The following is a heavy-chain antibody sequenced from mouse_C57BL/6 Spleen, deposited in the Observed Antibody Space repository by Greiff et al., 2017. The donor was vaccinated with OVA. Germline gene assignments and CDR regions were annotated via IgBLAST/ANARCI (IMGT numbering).Heavy chain of an antibody. CDR2: IDPSDSYT. V-gene: IGHV1-59*01. CDR1: GYTFTSYW. J-gene: IGHJ1*03. D-gene: IGHD2-3*01. Sequence: QVQLQQPGAELVRPGPSVKLSCKASGYTFTSYWMHWVKQRPGQGLEWIGVIDPSDSYTNYNQKFKGKATLTVDTSSSTAYMQLSSLTSEDSAVYYCARSDDGYPSQYFDVWGTGTTVTVSS. CDR3: ARSDDGYPSQYFDV.